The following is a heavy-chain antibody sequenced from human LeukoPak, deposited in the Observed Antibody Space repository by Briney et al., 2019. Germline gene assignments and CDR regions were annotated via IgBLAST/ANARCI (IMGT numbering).Heavy chain of an antibody. CDR3: ARTLRGGGALDY. J-gene: IGHJ4*02. Sequence: GGSLRLSCAASGFTFSNYWLNWVRQHPWYRLEWVANIKEDGSEKYYVDSVKGRFTISRDNAKNSLFLQMNSLRAEDTAVYYCARTLRGGGALDYWGQGTLVTVSS. CDR2: IKEDGSEK. D-gene: IGHD3-16*01. V-gene: IGHV3-7*03. CDR1: GFTFSNYW.